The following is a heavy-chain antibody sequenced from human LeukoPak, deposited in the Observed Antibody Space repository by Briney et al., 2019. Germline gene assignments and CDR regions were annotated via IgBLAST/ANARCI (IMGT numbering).Heavy chain of an antibody. Sequence: GGSLRLSCAASGFTFSSYGMHWVRQAPGKGLEWVAVIWYDGSNKYYADSVKGRFTISRDNSKNTLYLQMNSLRAEDTAAYYCARGAASRPSSRWYEDAFDIWGQGTMVTVSS. V-gene: IGHV3-33*01. D-gene: IGHD6-13*01. CDR1: GFTFSSYG. CDR2: IWYDGSNK. J-gene: IGHJ3*02. CDR3: ARGAASRPSSRWYEDAFDI.